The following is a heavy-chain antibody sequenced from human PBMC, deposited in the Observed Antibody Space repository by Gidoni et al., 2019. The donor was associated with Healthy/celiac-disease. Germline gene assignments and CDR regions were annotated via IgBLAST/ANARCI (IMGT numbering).Heavy chain of an antibody. V-gene: IGHV3-23*01. D-gene: IGHD3-9*01. J-gene: IGHJ4*02. CDR2: ISGSGVST. Sequence: EVQLLESGGGLVQPGGSLRLSCAASGFTFSSYAMSWVRQAPGKGLEWVSAISGSGVSTYYADSVKGRFTISRDNSKNTLYLQMNSLRAEDTAVYYCAKGREPLRYFDWSNDYWGQGPLVTVSS. CDR3: AKGREPLRYFDWSNDY. CDR1: GFTFSSYA.